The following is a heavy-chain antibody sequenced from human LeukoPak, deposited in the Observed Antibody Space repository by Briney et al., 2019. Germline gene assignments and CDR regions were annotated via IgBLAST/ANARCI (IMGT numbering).Heavy chain of an antibody. D-gene: IGHD3-22*01. J-gene: IGHJ6*02. Sequence: SETLSLTCTVSGGSISSYYWSWIRQPAGKGLEWIGRIYTSGSTNYNPSLKSRVTMSVDTSKNQFSLKLSSVTAADTAVYYCARDPGDSSGYYPQYYGMDVWAKGPRSPSP. CDR1: GGSISSYY. V-gene: IGHV4-4*07. CDR3: ARDPGDSSGYYPQYYGMDV. CDR2: IYTSGST.